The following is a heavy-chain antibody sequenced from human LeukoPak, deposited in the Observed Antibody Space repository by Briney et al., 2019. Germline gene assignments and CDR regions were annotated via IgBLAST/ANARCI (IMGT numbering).Heavy chain of an antibody. J-gene: IGHJ4*02. Sequence: GGSLRFSCGASGFTFSTYWMSWVRQAPGQGVGWVADINLDGSEKSYVDSVKGRFTISRDNAKNSLFLQMNSLRAEDTAVYYCARLGGWYGPDYWGQGTLVIVSS. D-gene: IGHD6-19*01. V-gene: IGHV3-7*01. CDR3: ARLGGWYGPDY. CDR2: INLDGSEK. CDR1: GFTFSTYW.